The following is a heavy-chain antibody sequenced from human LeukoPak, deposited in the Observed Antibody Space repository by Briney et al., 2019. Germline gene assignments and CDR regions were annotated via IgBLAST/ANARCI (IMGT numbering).Heavy chain of an antibody. V-gene: IGHV3-20*04. CDR3: ARGKRTSGWSLYYFDY. D-gene: IGHD6-19*01. CDR2: INWNGDSI. Sequence: GGSLRLSCAVSGFTFDDYGMSWVRQAPGKGLEWVSTINWNGDSIGYADSVKGRFTISRDNAKNSLYLQMNSLRAEDTALYYCARGKRTSGWSLYYFDYWGQGSLVTVSS. CDR1: GFTFDDYG. J-gene: IGHJ4*02.